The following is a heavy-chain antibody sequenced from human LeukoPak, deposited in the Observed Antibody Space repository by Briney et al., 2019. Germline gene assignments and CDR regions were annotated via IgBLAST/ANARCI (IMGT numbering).Heavy chain of an antibody. Sequence: SETLSLTCTVSGGSISSSSYYWGWIRQPPGKGLEWIGTIYYSGSTYYNPSLKSRVTISVDTSKNQFSLKLSSVTAADTAVYYCARWHGGSYYHFFDYWGQGTLVTVSS. J-gene: IGHJ4*02. D-gene: IGHD1-26*01. V-gene: IGHV4-39*07. CDR2: IYYSGST. CDR3: ARWHGGSYYHFFDY. CDR1: GGSISSSSYY.